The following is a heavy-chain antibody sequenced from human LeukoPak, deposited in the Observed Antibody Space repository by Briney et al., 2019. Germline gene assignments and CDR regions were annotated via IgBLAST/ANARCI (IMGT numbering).Heavy chain of an antibody. D-gene: IGHD6-19*01. CDR3: ARGYGSGAVAATGGY. J-gene: IGHJ4*02. CDR2: IIPIFGTA. Sequence: SVKASCKASGGTFSSYAISWVRQAPGQGLEWMGGIIPIFGTANYAQKFQGRVTITADESTSTAYMELSSLRCEDTAVYYCARGYGSGAVAATGGYWGQGTLVTVSS. V-gene: IGHV1-69*13. CDR1: GGTFSSYA.